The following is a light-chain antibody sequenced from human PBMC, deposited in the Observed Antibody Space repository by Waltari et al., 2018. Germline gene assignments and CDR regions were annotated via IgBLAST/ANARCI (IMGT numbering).Light chain of an antibody. CDR1: GSNIGAGFD. J-gene: IGLJ3*02. CDR2: GST. CDR3: QSYDTSLSVV. Sequence: QSVLTQAPSMSGAPGQRVTISCTGSGSNIGAGFDVHWYQQLPRAAPKLLIHGSTSRPLGVPDRFFGSTSGTSASLVIIGLQPEDEAVYYCQSYDTSLSVVFGGGTKLTVL. V-gene: IGLV1-40*01.